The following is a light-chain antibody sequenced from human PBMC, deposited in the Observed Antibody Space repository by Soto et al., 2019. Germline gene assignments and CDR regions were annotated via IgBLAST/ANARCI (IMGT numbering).Light chain of an antibody. CDR3: QPYDSYSVRT. CDR2: KAS. CDR1: QTITTS. Sequence: DIQMTQSPSTLSASVGDGVTITCRASQTITTSLAWYQQKPGKAPKLLIYKASSLESGVPSRFXGSGSGTEFTLTISSLQPDDFASYYCQPYDSYSVRTFGQGTKVEI. J-gene: IGKJ1*01. V-gene: IGKV1-5*03.